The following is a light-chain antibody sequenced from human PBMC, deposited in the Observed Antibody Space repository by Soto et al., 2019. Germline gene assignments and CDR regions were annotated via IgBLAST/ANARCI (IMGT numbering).Light chain of an antibody. J-gene: IGLJ2*01. CDR1: SSDVGGYNY. V-gene: IGLV2-14*01. CDR2: DVS. Sequence: QSALTQPASVSGSPGQSITISCTGTSSDVGGYNYVSWYQQHPGKAPKLMIYDVSNRPSGVSNRFSGSKSGNTASLTISGLHAEDESDYSCSSYTSSSTLEVFGGGTKLTVL. CDR3: SSYTSSSTLEV.